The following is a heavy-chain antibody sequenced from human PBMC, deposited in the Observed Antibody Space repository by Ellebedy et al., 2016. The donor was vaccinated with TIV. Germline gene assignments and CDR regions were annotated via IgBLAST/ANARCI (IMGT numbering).Heavy chain of an antibody. CDR2: IYYSGST. V-gene: IGHV4-39*07. Sequence: SETLSLXXTVSGGSISSSSYYWGWIRQPPGKGLEWIGSIYYSGSTYYNPSLKSRVTISVDTSKNQFSLKLSSVTAADTAVYYCARGAPGGGYYYYYGMDVWGQGTTVTVSS. CDR1: GGSISSSSYY. J-gene: IGHJ6*02. CDR3: ARGAPGGGYYYYYGMDV. D-gene: IGHD2-8*02.